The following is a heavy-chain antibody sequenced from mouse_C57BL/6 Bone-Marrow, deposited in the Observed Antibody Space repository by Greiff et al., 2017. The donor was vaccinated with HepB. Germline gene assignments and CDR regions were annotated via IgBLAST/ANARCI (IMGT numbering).Heavy chain of an antibody. Sequence: HVKQPGAELVMPGASVKLSCKASGYTFTSYWMHWVKQRPGQGLEWIGEIDPSDSYTNYNQKFKGKSTLTVDKSSSTAYMQLSSLTSEDSAVYYCARSLLLLRPDWFAYWGQGTLVTVSA. V-gene: IGHV1-69*01. D-gene: IGHD1-1*01. J-gene: IGHJ3*01. CDR1: GYTFTSYW. CDR2: IDPSDSYT. CDR3: ARSLLLLRPDWFAY.